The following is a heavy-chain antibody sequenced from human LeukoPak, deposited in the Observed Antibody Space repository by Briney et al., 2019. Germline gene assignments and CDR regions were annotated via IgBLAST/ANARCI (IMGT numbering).Heavy chain of an antibody. J-gene: IGHJ3*02. V-gene: IGHV4-59*01. CDR1: GGSISSYY. CDR2: IYYSGST. D-gene: IGHD3-9*01. Sequence: SETLSLTCTVSGGSISSYYWSWIRQPPGKGLEWIGYIYYSGSTDYNPSLKSRVTISVGTSKNQFSLKLSSVTAADTAVYYCARAESYYDILTGYQEGHAFDIWGQGTMVTVSS. CDR3: ARAESYYDILTGYQEGHAFDI.